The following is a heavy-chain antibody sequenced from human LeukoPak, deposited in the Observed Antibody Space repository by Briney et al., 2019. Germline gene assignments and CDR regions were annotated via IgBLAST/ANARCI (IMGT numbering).Heavy chain of an antibody. V-gene: IGHV4-30-2*01. CDR3: ARSIFGVVTVFDY. D-gene: IGHD3-3*01. CDR1: GGPISSGGYS. CDR2: IYHSGST. J-gene: IGHJ4*02. Sequence: NSSQTLSLTCAVSGGPISSGGYSWSWIRQPPGKGLEWIGYIYHSGSTYYNPSLKSRVTISVDRSKNQFSLKLSSVTAADTAVYYCARSIFGVVTVFDYWGQGTLVTVSS.